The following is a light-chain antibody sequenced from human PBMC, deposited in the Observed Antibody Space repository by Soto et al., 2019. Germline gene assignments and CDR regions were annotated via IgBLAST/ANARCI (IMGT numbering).Light chain of an antibody. CDR3: QQYNSYSWT. V-gene: IGKV1-5*01. Sequence: IQMPQSPSTLSASVGDRVTITCRAIHSISSWLAWYQQKPGKAPKLLIYDASSLESGVPSRFSGSGSGTEFTLTISSLQPDDFATYYCQQYNSYSWTFGQGTKVEIK. CDR2: DAS. J-gene: IGKJ1*01. CDR1: HSISSW.